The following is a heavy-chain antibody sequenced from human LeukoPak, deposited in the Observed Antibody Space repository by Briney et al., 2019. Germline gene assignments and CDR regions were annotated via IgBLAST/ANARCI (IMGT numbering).Heavy chain of an antibody. CDR2: IYYSGST. V-gene: IGHV4-39*01. D-gene: IGHD2-21*02. CDR1: GGSISSSSDY. CDR3: ARHRLTAPIRALDY. Sequence: PSETLSLTCTVSGGSISSSSDYWGWIRQPPGKGLEWIGSIYYSGSTYYNPSLKSRVTISVDTSKNQFSLKLSSVTAADTAVYYCARHRLTAPIRALDYWGQGTLVTVSS. J-gene: IGHJ4*02.